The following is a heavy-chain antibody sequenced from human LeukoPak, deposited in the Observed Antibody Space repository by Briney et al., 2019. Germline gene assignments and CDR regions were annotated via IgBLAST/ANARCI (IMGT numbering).Heavy chain of an antibody. CDR1: GGSFSGYY. CDR2: INHSGST. Sequence: SETLSLTCAVYGGSFSGYYWSWIRQPPGKGLEWIGEINHSGSTNYNPSLKSRVTISVDTSKNQFSLKLSSVTAADTALYYCARESRGYCTNGVCYTSGHLDYWGQGTLVTVSS. D-gene: IGHD2-8*01. V-gene: IGHV4-34*01. CDR3: ARESRGYCTNGVCYTSGHLDY. J-gene: IGHJ4*02.